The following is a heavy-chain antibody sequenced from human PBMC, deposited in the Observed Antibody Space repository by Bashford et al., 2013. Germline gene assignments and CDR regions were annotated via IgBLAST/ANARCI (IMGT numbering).Heavy chain of an antibody. V-gene: IGHV1-18*01. CDR3: ASGAESLLGYYGMDV. Sequence: ASVKVSCKASGYTFTSYGISWVRQAPGQGLEWMGWISAYNGNTNYAQKLQGRVTITADKSTSTAYMELNSLRAEDTAVYYCASGAESLLGYYGMDVWGQGTTVTVSS. CDR1: GYTFTSYG. D-gene: IGHD2-15*01. CDR2: ISAYNGNT. J-gene: IGHJ6*02.